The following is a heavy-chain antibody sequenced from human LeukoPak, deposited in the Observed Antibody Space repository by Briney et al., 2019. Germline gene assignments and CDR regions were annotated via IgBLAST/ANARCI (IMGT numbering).Heavy chain of an antibody. CDR3: ARGESSSSPLYYYYYMDV. J-gene: IGHJ6*03. D-gene: IGHD6-6*01. CDR1: GGSISSSNYY. V-gene: IGHV4-61*09. CDR2: MYTSGTT. Sequence: PSQTLSLTCTVSGGSISSSNYYWSCIRQPAGKGLEWIGHMYTSGTTNYNPSLRSRVTISVDTSKNHFSLKLNSVTAADTAVYYCARGESSSSPLYYYYYMDVWGKGTTVTVSS.